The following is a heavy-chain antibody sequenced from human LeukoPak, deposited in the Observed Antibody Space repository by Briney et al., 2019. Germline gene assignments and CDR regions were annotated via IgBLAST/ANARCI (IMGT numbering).Heavy chain of an antibody. Sequence: GRSLRLSCAASRFTFSSYAMHWVRQAPGKGLEWVAVISYDGSNKYYADSVKGRFTISRDNSKNTLYLQMNSLRAEDTAVYYCARLWFGELLSDWGQGTLVTVSS. J-gene: IGHJ4*02. V-gene: IGHV3-30*04. CDR3: ARLWFGELLSD. CDR2: ISYDGSNK. CDR1: RFTFSSYA. D-gene: IGHD3-10*01.